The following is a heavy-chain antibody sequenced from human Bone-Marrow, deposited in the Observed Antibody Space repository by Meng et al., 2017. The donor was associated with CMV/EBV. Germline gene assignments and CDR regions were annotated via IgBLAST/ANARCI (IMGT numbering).Heavy chain of an antibody. Sequence: SETLSLTCTVSGGSISSSSYYWGWIRQPPGKGLEWIGSIYYSGSTYYNPSLKSRVTISVDTSKNRFSLKLSSVTAADTAVYYCARGFIAVAGVYGMDVWGQGTTVTVSS. CDR3: ARGFIAVAGVYGMDV. D-gene: IGHD6-13*01. V-gene: IGHV4-39*07. J-gene: IGHJ6*02. CDR2: IYYSGST. CDR1: GGSISSSSYY.